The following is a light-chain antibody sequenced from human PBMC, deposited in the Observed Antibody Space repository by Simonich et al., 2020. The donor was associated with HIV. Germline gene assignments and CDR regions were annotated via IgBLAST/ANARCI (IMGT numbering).Light chain of an antibody. J-gene: IGKJ1*01. V-gene: IGKV3-15*01. CDR2: GAF. CDR3: QQYNKWPPTWT. CDR1: KMLSSN. Sequence: EIVMTQSPATLSVSPGERATLHCGASKMLSSNLAWYQKKPGQAPRLLIYGAFTRATGIPARFSGSGSGTEFTLTISSMQSEDFAVYYCQQYNKWPPTWTFGQGTKVEIK.